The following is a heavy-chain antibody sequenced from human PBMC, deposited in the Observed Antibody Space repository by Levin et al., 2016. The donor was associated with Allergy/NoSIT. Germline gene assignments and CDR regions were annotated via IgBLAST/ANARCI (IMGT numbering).Heavy chain of an antibody. CDR1: GYTFTSYY. Sequence: ASVKVSCKASGYTFTSYYIHWVRQAPGQGLEWMGIINPGGGSTSYSQNFQGGLTMTRDTSTSTVYMELSSLRSEDTAVYYCARSYTAMGRFDYWGQGTLVTVSS. CDR3: ARSYTAMGRFDY. J-gene: IGHJ4*02. V-gene: IGHV1-46*01. D-gene: IGHD5-18*01. CDR2: INPGGGST.